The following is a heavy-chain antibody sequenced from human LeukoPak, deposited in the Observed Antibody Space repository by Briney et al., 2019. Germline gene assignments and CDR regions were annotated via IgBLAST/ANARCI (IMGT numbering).Heavy chain of an antibody. V-gene: IGHV3-21*01. CDR1: GFTFSAYT. CDR3: ARGKWSEGAFDI. CDR2: ISTSSSYI. Sequence: GGSLRLSCAASGFTFSAYTMNWVRQAPGKGLEWVSFISTSSSYIYYADSVKGRFTVSRDNARNSMYLQMNSLRAEDMAVYYCARGKWSEGAFDIWGQGTMVTVSS. D-gene: IGHD2-15*01. J-gene: IGHJ3*02.